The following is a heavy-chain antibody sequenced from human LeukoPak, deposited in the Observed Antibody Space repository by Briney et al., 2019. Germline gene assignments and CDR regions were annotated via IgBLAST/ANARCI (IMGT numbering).Heavy chain of an antibody. CDR2: IKEDGSEK. Sequence: AGGSLRLSCAASGFTFSSYWMSWVRQAPGKGLEWVGNIKEDGSEKYYVDSVKGRFTISRDNAKNSLYLQMNSLRAEDTAVYYCARDSFETDIDYWGQGTLVTVSS. V-gene: IGHV3-7*01. D-gene: IGHD1-14*01. J-gene: IGHJ4*02. CDR1: GFTFSSYW. CDR3: ARDSFETDIDY.